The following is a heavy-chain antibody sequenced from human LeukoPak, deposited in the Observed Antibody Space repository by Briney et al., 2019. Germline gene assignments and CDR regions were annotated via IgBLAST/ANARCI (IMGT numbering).Heavy chain of an antibody. CDR3: ARVDRYHFYLDV. Sequence: SVKVSCKASGGTFRTYSVTWVREAPGQGLEWMGGIIPIFGTPNYAQKFQGRVKVTTDDATGTAYMELSSLMSEDTAIYYCARVDRYHFYLDVWGKGTPVTVSS. CDR1: GGTFRTYS. J-gene: IGHJ6*03. CDR2: IIPIFGTP. V-gene: IGHV1-69*05.